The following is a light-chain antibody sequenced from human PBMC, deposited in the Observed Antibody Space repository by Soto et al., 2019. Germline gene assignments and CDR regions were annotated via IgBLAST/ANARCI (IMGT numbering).Light chain of an antibody. CDR2: GAS. V-gene: IGKV1-17*03. Sequence: DIQMTQSPSAMSASVGDRVTITCLASRGISHYLAWFQQRPGKVPKRLIYGASTLESGVPSRFSAGGSGTEFTLTICSLQPEGFATDYCLQHNTYPLSFGGGTKVAMK. CDR1: RGISHY. J-gene: IGKJ4*01. CDR3: LQHNTYPLS.